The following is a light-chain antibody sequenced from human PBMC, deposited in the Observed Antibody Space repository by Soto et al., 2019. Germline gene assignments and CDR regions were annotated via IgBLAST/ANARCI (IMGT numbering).Light chain of an antibody. CDR3: QVWDSGIVI. Sequence: SYELTEPPSVSVSPGQTASITCSGDKLGDKYARWYQQKPGQSPALVIYEDRKRPSGIPERFSGSNSGNTATLTISGTQAMDEADYYCQVWDSGIVIFGGGTKLTVL. CDR2: EDR. CDR1: KLGDKY. V-gene: IGLV3-1*01. J-gene: IGLJ2*01.